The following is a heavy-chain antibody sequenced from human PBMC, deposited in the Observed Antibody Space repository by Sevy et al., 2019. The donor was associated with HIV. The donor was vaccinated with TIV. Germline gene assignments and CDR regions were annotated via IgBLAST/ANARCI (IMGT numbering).Heavy chain of an antibody. CDR2: ISSSSSYI. CDR3: ARATGIAAAGGNWFDP. Sequence: GGSLRLSCAASGFTFSSYIMNWVRQAPGKGLEWVSCISSSSSYIYYADSVKGRFTISRDNAKNSLYLQMNSLRAEDTAVYYCARATGIAAAGGNWFDPWGQGTLVTVSS. J-gene: IGHJ5*02. CDR1: GFTFSSYI. D-gene: IGHD6-13*01. V-gene: IGHV3-21*01.